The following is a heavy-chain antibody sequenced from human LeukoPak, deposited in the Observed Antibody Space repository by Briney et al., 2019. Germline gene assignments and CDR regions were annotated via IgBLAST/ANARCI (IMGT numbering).Heavy chain of an antibody. CDR3: ARSILYSSSWNFDY. Sequence: SETLSLTCAVYGGSFSEYYWSWIRQPPGTGLEWIGHIYNSGNTNYSPSLKSRVTISVDTSKNQFSLKLSSVTAADTAVYYCARSILYSSSWNFDYWGQGTLVTVSS. D-gene: IGHD6-13*01. CDR2: IYNSGNT. CDR1: GGSFSEYY. V-gene: IGHV4-59*12. J-gene: IGHJ4*02.